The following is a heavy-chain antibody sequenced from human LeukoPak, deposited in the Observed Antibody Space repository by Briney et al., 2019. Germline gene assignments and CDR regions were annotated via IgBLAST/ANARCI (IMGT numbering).Heavy chain of an antibody. D-gene: IGHD3-9*01. CDR1: GGSISRNW. CDR3: ARVGYDILTGYGQNFDY. J-gene: IGHJ4*02. V-gene: IGHV4-4*02. Sequence: ASETLSLTCAVSGGSISRNWWTWVRQPPGKGLEWIGEIHQIGTTNYNPSLKSRVTISVDKSKNQFSLKLSSVTAADTAVYFCARVGYDILTGYGQNFDYWGQGTLVTVSS. CDR2: IHQIGTT.